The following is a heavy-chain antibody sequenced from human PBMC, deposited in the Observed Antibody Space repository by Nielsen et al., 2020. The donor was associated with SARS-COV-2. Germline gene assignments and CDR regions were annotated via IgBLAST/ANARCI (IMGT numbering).Heavy chain of an antibody. Sequence: GESLKISCAASGFTFSSYWMSWVRQAPGKGLEWVANIKQDGSEKYYVDSVKGRFTISRDNAKNTLYLQMNSLRAEDTAVYYCAKDGYNYDYFDYWGQGTLVTVSS. V-gene: IGHV3-7*05. D-gene: IGHD5-24*01. CDR2: IKQDGSEK. J-gene: IGHJ4*02. CDR1: GFTFSSYW. CDR3: AKDGYNYDYFDY.